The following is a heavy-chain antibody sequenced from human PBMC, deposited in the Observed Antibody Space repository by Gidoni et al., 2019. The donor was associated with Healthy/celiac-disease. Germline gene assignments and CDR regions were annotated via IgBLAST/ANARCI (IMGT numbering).Heavy chain of an antibody. Sequence: EVQLVESGGGLVKPGGALRLSCAASGCTFSNAWMSWVRQAPGKGLEWVGRIKSKTDGGKTDYAAPVKGRFTISRDDSKNTLYLQMNSLKTEDTAVYYCTTDGDYGDYLTAFDIWGQGTMVTVSS. CDR3: TTDGDYGDYLTAFDI. J-gene: IGHJ3*02. V-gene: IGHV3-15*01. D-gene: IGHD4-17*01. CDR2: IKSKTDGGKT. CDR1: GCTFSNAW.